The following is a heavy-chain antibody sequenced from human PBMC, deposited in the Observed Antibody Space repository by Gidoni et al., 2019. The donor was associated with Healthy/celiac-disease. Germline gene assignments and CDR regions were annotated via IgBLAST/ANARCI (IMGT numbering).Heavy chain of an antibody. D-gene: IGHD3-22*01. CDR1: GFTVSSNY. CDR3: ARGHSSGYGENFDY. CDR2: IYSGGIT. Sequence: EVQLVESGGGLIQPGGSMRLSCAASGFTVSSNYMSWVRQAPGNGLEWISVIYSGGITYYADSVKGRFTISIDNSKNTLYLQMNSLRAEDTAVYYCARGHSSGYGENFDYWGQGTLVTVSS. J-gene: IGHJ4*02. V-gene: IGHV3-53*01.